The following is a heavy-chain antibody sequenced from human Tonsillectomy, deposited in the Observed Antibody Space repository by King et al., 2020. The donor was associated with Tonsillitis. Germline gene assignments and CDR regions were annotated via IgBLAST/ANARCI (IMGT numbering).Heavy chain of an antibody. J-gene: IGHJ5*02. D-gene: IGHD3-3*01. CDR3: ARSNYDFWSGPMHWFDP. V-gene: IGHV5-51*03. CDR1: GYNFTNYW. CDR2: IFPADSDT. Sequence: VQLVESGVEVEKPGESLKISCTGSGYNFTNYWIGWVRQMPGKGLEWMGIIFPADSDTRYSPSFQGQVTISADKSITTAYLQWDSLKASDTAMYYCARSNYDFWSGPMHWFDPWGQGTLVTVSS.